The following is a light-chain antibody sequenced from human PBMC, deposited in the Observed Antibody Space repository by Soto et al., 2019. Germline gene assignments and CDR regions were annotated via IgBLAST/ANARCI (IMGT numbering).Light chain of an antibody. Sequence: QSVLTQSPSASASLGASVKLTCTLSSGHSSYAIAWHQQQPEKGPRYLMKLNDDGSHSKGDGIPDRFSGSSSGAERYLTISSIQSEDEADYYCQTWGSGIQVFGGGTKLTVL. V-gene: IGLV4-69*01. CDR2: LNDDGSH. CDR1: SGHSSYA. J-gene: IGLJ2*01. CDR3: QTWGSGIQV.